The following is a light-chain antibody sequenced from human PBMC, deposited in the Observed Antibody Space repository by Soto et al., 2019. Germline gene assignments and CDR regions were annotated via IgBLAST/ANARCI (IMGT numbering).Light chain of an antibody. J-gene: IGLJ2*01. Sequence: QSVLTQPPSVSGAPGQRVTISCTGSSSNIGAGYDVHWYQQLPGTAPKLLIYGNSNRPSGVPDRLSGSKSGTSASLAITGRQADDEADYYCQSYDSSLSGSVVFGGGTQLTVL. CDR1: SSNIGAGYD. CDR2: GNS. V-gene: IGLV1-40*01. CDR3: QSYDSSLSGSVV.